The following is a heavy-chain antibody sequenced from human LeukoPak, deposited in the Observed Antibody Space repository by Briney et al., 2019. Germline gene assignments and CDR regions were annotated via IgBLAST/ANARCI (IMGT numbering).Heavy chain of an antibody. CDR3: ARGHQLLSYDY. Sequence: GGSLRLSCAASGFTFSSYSMNWVRQAPGKGLEWVSSISSSGSTIYYADSVKGRFTISRDNSKNTLYLQMNSLRAEDTAVYYCARGHQLLSYDYWGQGTLVTVSS. V-gene: IGHV3-48*01. CDR1: GFTFSSYS. CDR2: ISSSGSTI. D-gene: IGHD2-2*01. J-gene: IGHJ4*02.